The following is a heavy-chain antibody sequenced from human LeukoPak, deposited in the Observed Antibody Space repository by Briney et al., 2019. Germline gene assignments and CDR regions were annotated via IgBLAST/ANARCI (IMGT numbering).Heavy chain of an antibody. CDR1: GFTFSNYW. CDR2: INSDGSGT. Sequence: GGSLRLSCAASGFTFSNYWMYWVRQAPGKGLVWVSRINSDGSGTSYADSVKGRLTISRDNSKNTLYLQMNSLRAEDTAVYYCGKDAEIVVVPAALDYWAREPWSPSPQ. CDR3: GKDAEIVVVPAALDY. V-gene: IGHV3-74*01. D-gene: IGHD2-2*01. J-gene: IGHJ4*02.